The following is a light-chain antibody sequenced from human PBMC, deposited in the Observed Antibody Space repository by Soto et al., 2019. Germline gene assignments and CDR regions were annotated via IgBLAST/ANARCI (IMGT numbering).Light chain of an antibody. Sequence: QSVLTQPASVSGSPGQSITISCTRTSSDVGSYNFVSWYQQHPGEVPKVMIYEVSKRPSGVSDRFSGSKSGNTASLTISGLQAEDEADYYCCADAGRRTYVFGNGTKVTVL. CDR1: SSDVGSYNF. V-gene: IGLV2-23*02. J-gene: IGLJ1*01. CDR3: CADAGRRTYV. CDR2: EVS.